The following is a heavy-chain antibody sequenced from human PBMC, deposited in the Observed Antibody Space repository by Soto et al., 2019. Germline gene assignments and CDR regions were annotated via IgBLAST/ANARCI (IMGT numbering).Heavy chain of an antibody. Sequence: QVQLQESGPGLVKPSQTLSLTCDVSGASVTRAGSYWGWIRQRPGQGLEWIGYIYFDGTTYYNPSLKSRVIISAATSRNQVPLSLSFLTAADTAVYYCATSTTVTTFDYWGQGTLVTVSS. D-gene: IGHD4-17*01. CDR2: IYFDGTT. CDR1: GASVTRAGSY. V-gene: IGHV4-31*11. J-gene: IGHJ4*02. CDR3: ATSTTVTTFDY.